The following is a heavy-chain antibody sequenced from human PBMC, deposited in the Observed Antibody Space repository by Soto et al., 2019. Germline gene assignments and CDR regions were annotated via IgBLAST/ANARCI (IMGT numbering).Heavy chain of an antibody. V-gene: IGHV1-18*01. CDR2: ISAYNGNT. CDR3: VRDLGSMVRGIVPLFDY. Sequence: QVQLVQSGAEVKKPGASVKVSCKASGYTFTSFGISWVRQAPGQGLEWMGWISAYNGNTKYAQKLQGRVTMTTDTATSKAYMELRSLRSDDTAVYYCVRDLGSMVRGIVPLFDYWGQGTLVTVSS. D-gene: IGHD3-10*01. J-gene: IGHJ4*02. CDR1: GYTFTSFG.